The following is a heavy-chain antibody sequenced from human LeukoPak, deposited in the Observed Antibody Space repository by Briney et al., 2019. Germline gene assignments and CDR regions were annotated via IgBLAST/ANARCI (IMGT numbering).Heavy chain of an antibody. CDR1: GFTFSSYG. CDR2: ISGSGGST. V-gene: IGHV3-23*01. Sequence: GGSLRLSCAASGFTFSSYGMSWVRQAPGKGLEWVSAISGSGGSTYYADSVKGRFTISRDNSKNTLYLQMNSLRAEDTAVYYCAKDQAPYYDYVWGTLDYWGQGTLVTVSS. CDR3: AKDQAPYYDYVWGTLDY. J-gene: IGHJ4*02. D-gene: IGHD3-16*01.